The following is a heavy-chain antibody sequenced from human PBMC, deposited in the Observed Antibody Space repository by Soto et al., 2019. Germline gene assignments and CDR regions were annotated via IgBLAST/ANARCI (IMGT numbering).Heavy chain of an antibody. V-gene: IGHV3-21*06. CDR1: GFNFRNFN. J-gene: IGHJ3*01. CDR2: VSGSSSYI. D-gene: IGHD4-17*01. CDR3: ARDLRGHYGP. Sequence: EVQLTESGGGLVKPGGSLRLSCEGSGFNFRNFNMIWVRQAPGKGLEWVSSVSGSSSYIYYADSVKGRFTVSRDNANNLVFLQSNGLRPEDTAMYYCARDLRGHYGPWGQGTMVTVSS.